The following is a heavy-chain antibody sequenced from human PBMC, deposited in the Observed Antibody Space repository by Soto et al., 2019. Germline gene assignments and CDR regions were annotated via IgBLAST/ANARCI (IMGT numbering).Heavy chain of an antibody. CDR1: VFSFYEWS. CDR2: ISWNSVNI. D-gene: IGHD1-1*01. J-gene: IGHJ3*01. V-gene: IGHV3-9*01. Sequence: SLRLSCASSVFSFYEWSIQLVRQAPGNCLEWVSGISWNSVNIGYADSVKGLFTISIDNDKNSLYLQMNSLRPEDTALYYCAKDMATGEVIGNDGIDVRGKGKMVNVSS. CDR3: AKDMATGEVIGNDGIDV.